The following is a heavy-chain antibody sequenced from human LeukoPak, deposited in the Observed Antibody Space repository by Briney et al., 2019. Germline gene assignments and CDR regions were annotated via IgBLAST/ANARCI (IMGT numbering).Heavy chain of an antibody. Sequence: QPGGSLRLSCAASGFTFSSYSMNWVRQAPGKGLEWVANIKQDGSEKYYVDSVKGRFTISRDNAKNSLYLQMNSLRAEDTAVYYCARDRNWNYASFDYWGQGTLVTVSS. CDR2: IKQDGSEK. CDR3: ARDRNWNYASFDY. CDR1: GFTFSSYS. V-gene: IGHV3-7*01. D-gene: IGHD1-7*01. J-gene: IGHJ4*02.